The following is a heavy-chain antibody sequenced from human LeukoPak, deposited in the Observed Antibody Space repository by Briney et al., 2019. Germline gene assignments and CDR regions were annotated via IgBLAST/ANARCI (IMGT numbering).Heavy chain of an antibody. Sequence: GGSLRLSCAASGFTLSSYAMHWVRQAPGKGLEWVAVISYDGSNKYYADSVKGRFTISRDNSKNTLYLQMNSLRAEDTAVYYCARDRGDIAARPGAVYYYYGMDVWGQGTTVTVSS. J-gene: IGHJ6*02. D-gene: IGHD6-6*01. CDR1: GFTLSSYA. CDR2: ISYDGSNK. V-gene: IGHV3-30*04. CDR3: ARDRGDIAARPGAVYYYYGMDV.